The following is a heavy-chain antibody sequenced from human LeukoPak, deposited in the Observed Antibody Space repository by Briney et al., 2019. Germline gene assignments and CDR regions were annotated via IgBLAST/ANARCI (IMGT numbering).Heavy chain of an antibody. Sequence: SETLSLTCTVSGGSISGYYWSWIRQPPGKGLEWIGYIYYSGSTNYNPSLKSRVTISVDTSKNQFSLKLSSVTAADTAVYYCARTYCSSTSCYEDYWGQVTLVTVSS. CDR3: ARTYCSSTSCYEDY. D-gene: IGHD2-2*01. CDR2: IYYSGST. J-gene: IGHJ4*02. V-gene: IGHV4-59*01. CDR1: GGSISGYY.